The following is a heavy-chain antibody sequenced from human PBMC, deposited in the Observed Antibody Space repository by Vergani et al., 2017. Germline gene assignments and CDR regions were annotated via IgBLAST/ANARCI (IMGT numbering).Heavy chain of an antibody. CDR2: LSASDRRT. CDR1: GFTFIMHA. V-gene: IGHV3-23*04. CDR3: AKVGRSEVAGTFGAFDI. Sequence: EVQMVESGGDLVQPGGSLRLSCAASGFTFIMHAMSWVRQAPGKGLEWVSTLSASDRRTHYADSVKGRFTISRDNSKNTLFLHMNSLRPEDTAVYYCAKVGRSEVAGTFGAFDIWGQGTMVTVFS. D-gene: IGHD6-19*01. J-gene: IGHJ3*02.